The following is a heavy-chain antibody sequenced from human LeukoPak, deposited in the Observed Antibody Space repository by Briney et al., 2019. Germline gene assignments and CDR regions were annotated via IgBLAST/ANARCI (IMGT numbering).Heavy chain of an antibody. V-gene: IGHV1-46*01. D-gene: IGHD3-3*01. J-gene: IGHJ6*03. Sequence: GASVKVSCKASGYTFTSYYMHWVRQAPGQGLEWMGIINPSGGSASYAQKFQGRVTMTRDTSISTAYMELSRLRSDDTAVYYCARDLSYYDFWSGYFAPLYYYYYMDVWGKGTTVTVSS. CDR2: INPSGGSA. CDR1: GYTFTSYY. CDR3: ARDLSYYDFWSGYFAPLYYYYYMDV.